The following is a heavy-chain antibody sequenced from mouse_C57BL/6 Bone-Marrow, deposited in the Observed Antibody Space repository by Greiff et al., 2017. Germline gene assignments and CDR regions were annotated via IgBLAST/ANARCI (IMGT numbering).Heavy chain of an antibody. V-gene: IGHV14-3*01. Sequence: EVQLQQSVAELVRPGASVKLSCTASGFNIKNTYMHWVKQRPEQGLEWIGRIDPANGNTKYAPKFQGKATITADTSSNTAYLQLSSLTSEDNAIYYCARDWGYYGSSYGYFDVWGTGTTVTVSS. J-gene: IGHJ1*03. CDR1: GFNIKNTY. CDR3: ARDWGYYGSSYGYFDV. D-gene: IGHD1-1*01. CDR2: IDPANGNT.